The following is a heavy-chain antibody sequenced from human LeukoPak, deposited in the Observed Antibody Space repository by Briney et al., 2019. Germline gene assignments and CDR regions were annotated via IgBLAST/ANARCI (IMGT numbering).Heavy chain of an antibody. CDR2: IKKDGSDK. J-gene: IGHJ5*02. Sequence: GGTLRLSCAASEFTFSRYWMTWVRQAPGKGVEGVADIKKDGSDKNYVDSVKGRFSISRDNAKNSLYLQMNSLRVEDTAVYYCARDASDENGSSSRIHLDLWGRGRLVTVSS. CDR1: EFTFSRYW. V-gene: IGHV3-7*01. CDR3: ARDASDENGSSSRIHLDL. D-gene: IGHD6-6*01.